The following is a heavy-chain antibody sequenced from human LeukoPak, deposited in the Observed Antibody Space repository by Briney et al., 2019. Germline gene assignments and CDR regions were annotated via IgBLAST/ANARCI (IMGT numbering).Heavy chain of an antibody. Sequence: TLSLTCAVSGCTISSGGYSWSWIRQPPGKGLEWIGYIYHSGGTYYNPFFKSRVTISVDRSKNQFSLKRSSVTAADTAVYYCARVHCSGGSCYWFDPWGQGTLVTVSS. CDR2: IYHSGGT. D-gene: IGHD2-15*01. V-gene: IGHV4-30-2*01. CDR1: GCTISSGGYS. CDR3: ARVHCSGGSCYWFDP. J-gene: IGHJ5*02.